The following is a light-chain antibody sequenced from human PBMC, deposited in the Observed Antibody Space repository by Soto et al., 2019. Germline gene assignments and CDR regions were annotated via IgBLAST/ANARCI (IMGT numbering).Light chain of an antibody. Sequence: DIVMTQSPDSLAVSLGARATINCKSSQTVLYSSNNKNYLAWYQQKPGQAPKVIIYWASTRKSGVPARFSGSGSGTDFNLTISSLQTEDVAVYYCQQYYGSPPWTFGQGTKVDI. J-gene: IGKJ1*01. CDR3: QQYYGSPPWT. CDR1: QTVLYSSNNKNY. CDR2: WAS. V-gene: IGKV4-1*01.